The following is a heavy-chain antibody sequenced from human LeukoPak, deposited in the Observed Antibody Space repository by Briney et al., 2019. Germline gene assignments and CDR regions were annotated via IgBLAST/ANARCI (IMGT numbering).Heavy chain of an antibody. CDR3: ARDPDRHCSSTSCYIDY. V-gene: IGHV4-34*01. Sequence: PSETLSLTCAVYGGSFSGYYWSWIRQPPGKGLEWIGEINHSGSTNYNLSLKSRVTISVDTSKNQFSLKLSSVTAADTAVYYCARDPDRHCSSTSCYIDYWGQGTLVTVSS. J-gene: IGHJ4*02. D-gene: IGHD2-2*01. CDR2: INHSGST. CDR1: GGSFSGYY.